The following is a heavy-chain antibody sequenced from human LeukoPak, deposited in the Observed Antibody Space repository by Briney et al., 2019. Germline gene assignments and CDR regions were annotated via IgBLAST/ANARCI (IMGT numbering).Heavy chain of an antibody. CDR3: ATRVYCGGDCYSSHGMDV. CDR1: GFTFSSYV. V-gene: IGHV3-48*04. CDR2: INNSGITI. Sequence: GGSLRLSCAASGFTFSSYVMTWVRQAPGKGLEWVSYINNSGITIYYADSVKGRFTISRDNAKNSLYLQMNSLRPEDTAVYYCATRVYCGGDCYSSHGMDVWGPGTTVTVSS. D-gene: IGHD2-21*02. J-gene: IGHJ6*02.